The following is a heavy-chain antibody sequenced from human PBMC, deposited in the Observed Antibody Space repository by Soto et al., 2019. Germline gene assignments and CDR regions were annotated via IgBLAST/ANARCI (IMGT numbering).Heavy chain of an antibody. V-gene: IGHV1-18*01. CDR2: ISAYNGNT. CDR1: GYTFTSYG. Sequence: ASVKVSCKASGYTFTSYGISWVRQAPGQGLEWMGWISAYNGNTNYAQKLQGRVTMTTDTSTSTAYMELRSLRSDDTAVYYCARDYPYYDFWSGYLYYYGMDVWGQGTTVTAP. J-gene: IGHJ6*02. D-gene: IGHD3-3*01. CDR3: ARDYPYYDFWSGYLYYYGMDV.